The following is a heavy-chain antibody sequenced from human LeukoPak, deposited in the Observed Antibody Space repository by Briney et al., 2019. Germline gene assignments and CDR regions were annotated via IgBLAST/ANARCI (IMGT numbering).Heavy chain of an antibody. V-gene: IGHV4-59*01. Sequence: SETLSLTCTVSGGSINTYYWSWIRQPPGKGLESIGYIYYSGTTNHNPSLKSRVTISVDTSKNQISLKLTSVTAADTAVYYCARRPDDYYYYYLDVWGKGTTVTVSS. CDR1: GGSINTYY. D-gene: IGHD6-6*01. CDR2: IYYSGTT. J-gene: IGHJ6*03. CDR3: ARRPDDYYYYYLDV.